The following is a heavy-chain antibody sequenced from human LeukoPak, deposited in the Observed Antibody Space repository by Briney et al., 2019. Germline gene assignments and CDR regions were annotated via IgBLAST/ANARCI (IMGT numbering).Heavy chain of an antibody. J-gene: IGHJ4*02. CDR3: AKGPGNDY. D-gene: IGHD1-1*01. V-gene: IGHV3-23*01. Sequence: GGSLRLSCAASGFTFSNARMSWVHQAPGKGLEWVSAISGSGGSTYYADSVKGRFTISRDNSKNTLYLQMNSLRAEDTAVYYCAKGPGNDYWGQGTLVTVSS. CDR2: ISGSGGST. CDR1: GFTFSNAR.